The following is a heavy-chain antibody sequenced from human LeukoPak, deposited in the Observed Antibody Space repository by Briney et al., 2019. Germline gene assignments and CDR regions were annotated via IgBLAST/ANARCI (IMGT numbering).Heavy chain of an antibody. V-gene: IGHV1-18*01. CDR2: ISAYNGNT. CDR1: GYTFTSYG. J-gene: IGHJ4*02. D-gene: IGHD3-10*01. CDR3: ATTYYYGSGSLQPLGY. Sequence: ASVKVSCKASGYTFTSYGISWVRQAPGQGLEWMGWISAYNGNTNYAQKLQGRVTMTTDTSTSTAYMELRGLRSYDTAVYYCATTYYYGSGSLQPLGYWGQGTLVTVSS.